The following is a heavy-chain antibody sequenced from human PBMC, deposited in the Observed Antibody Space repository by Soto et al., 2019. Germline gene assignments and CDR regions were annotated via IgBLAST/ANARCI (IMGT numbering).Heavy chain of an antibody. CDR1: GGTFSSYA. CDR2: IIPIFGTA. V-gene: IGHV1-69*13. CDR3: ARADVVVVAATGMDV. D-gene: IGHD2-15*01. J-gene: IGHJ6*02. Sequence: SVKVSCKASGGTFSSYAISWVRQAPGQGLEWMGGIIPIFGTANYAQKFQGRVTITADASTSTAYMELRSLRSDDTAVYYCARADVVVVAATGMDVWGQGTTVTAP.